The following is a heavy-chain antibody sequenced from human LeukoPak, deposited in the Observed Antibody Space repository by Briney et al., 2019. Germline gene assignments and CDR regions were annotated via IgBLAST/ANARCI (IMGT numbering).Heavy chain of an antibody. J-gene: IGHJ4*02. V-gene: IGHV1-46*01. CDR2: INPSSGST. CDR3: ARGVVGATGY. Sequence: ASVKVSCKASGYTFTSYYMHWVRQAPGQGLEWMGIINPSSGSTSYAQKFQGRVTMTRDMSMSTVYMELSSRRSEDTAVYYCARGVVGATGYWGQGTLVTVSS. CDR1: GYTFTSYY. D-gene: IGHD1-26*01.